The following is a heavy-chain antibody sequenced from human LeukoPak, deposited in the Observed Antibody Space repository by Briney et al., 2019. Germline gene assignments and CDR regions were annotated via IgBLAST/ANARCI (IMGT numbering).Heavy chain of an antibody. CDR3: ARGVVAAPQTFDY. D-gene: IGHD2-15*01. CDR2: IYHSGST. J-gene: IGHJ4*02. V-gene: IGHV4-4*02. Sequence: SGTLSLTCAVSGGSISSSNWWSWVRQPPGKWLEWIGEIYHSGSTNYNPSLKSRVTISVDKSKNQFSLKLSSVTAADTAVYYCARGVVAAPQTFDYWGQGTLVTVSS. CDR1: GGSISSSNW.